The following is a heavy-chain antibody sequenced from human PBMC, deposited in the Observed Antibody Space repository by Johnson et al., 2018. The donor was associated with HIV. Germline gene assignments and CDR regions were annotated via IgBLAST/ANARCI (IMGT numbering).Heavy chain of an antibody. J-gene: IGHJ3*02. Sequence: QVQLVESGGGVVQPGRSLRLSCAASGFTFSSYAMHWVRQAPGKGLEWVAVISYDGSDKDYADSVKGRFTISRDSSKNTLFLQMNSLRAEDTAVYYCVRRFYDSSAFDIWGQGTLVTVSS. V-gene: IGHV3-30*04. D-gene: IGHD3-22*01. CDR2: ISYDGSDK. CDR1: GFTFSSYA. CDR3: VRRFYDSSAFDI.